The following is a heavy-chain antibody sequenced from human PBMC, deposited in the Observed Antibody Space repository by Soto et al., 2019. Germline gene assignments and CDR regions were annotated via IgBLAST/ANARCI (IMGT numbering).Heavy chain of an antibody. V-gene: IGHV1-69*13. CDR2: IIPIFGTA. CDR1: GGTFSSYA. D-gene: IGHD1-20*01. CDR3: ARVITGTTAYFDY. Sequence: ASVKVSCKASGGTFSSYAISWVRQAPGQGLEWMGGIIPIFGTANYTQKFQGRVTITADESTSTAYMELSSLRSEDTAVYYCARVITGTTAYFDYWGQGXLVTVYS. J-gene: IGHJ4*02.